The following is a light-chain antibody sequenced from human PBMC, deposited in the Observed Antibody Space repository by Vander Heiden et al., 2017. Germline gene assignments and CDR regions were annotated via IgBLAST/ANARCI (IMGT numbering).Light chain of an antibody. CDR2: QDS. V-gene: IGLV3-1*01. CDR1: KLGDKY. CDR3: QAGDSSNALGYV. Sequence: SYELTQPPSVSVSLAQAASITCSGDKLGDKYACWYQEKPGQSPVLVIYQDSKRPSGIPERFSGSNSGNTATLTISGTQAMDEADYYCQAGDSSNALGYVFGTGTKVTVL. J-gene: IGLJ1*01.